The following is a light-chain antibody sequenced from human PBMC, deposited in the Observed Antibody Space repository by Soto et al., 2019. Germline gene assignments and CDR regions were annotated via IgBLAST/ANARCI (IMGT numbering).Light chain of an antibody. Sequence: EVVMTQSPLSLPATLGQPASISCTTSQSFEYRDGKAYLNWFLKRPGQSPRRLIYKVSHRDSGVPDRFSGSGSGTGFTLKISRVEAEDVGIYYCMQGGHWPLTFGQGTKWIS. V-gene: IGKV2-30*01. J-gene: IGKJ1*01. CDR1: QSFEYRDGKAY. CDR3: MQGGHWPLT. CDR2: KVS.